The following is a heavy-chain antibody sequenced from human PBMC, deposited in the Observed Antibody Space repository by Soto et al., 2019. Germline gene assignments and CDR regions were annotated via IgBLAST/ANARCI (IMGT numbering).Heavy chain of an antibody. V-gene: IGHV1-69*13. CDR3: ARGRGANVLRYFEGDAFDI. Sequence: ASVKVSCKASGGTFSSYAISWVRQAPGQGLEWMGGIIPIFGTANYAQKFQGRVTITADESTSTAYMELSSLRSEDTAVYYCARGRGANVLRYFEGDAFDIWGQGTMVTV. CDR1: GGTFSSYA. D-gene: IGHD3-9*01. CDR2: IIPIFGTA. J-gene: IGHJ3*02.